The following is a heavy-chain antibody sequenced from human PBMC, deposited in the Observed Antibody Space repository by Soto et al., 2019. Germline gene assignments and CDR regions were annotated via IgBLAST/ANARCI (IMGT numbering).Heavy chain of an antibody. CDR1: GGSMSKFH. CDR3: VRDGSKTLRDCFDP. Sequence: WATLSITCSVSGGSMSKFHWSWIRQTAGKGLEWMGRVYATGTSDYNPSLRSRIAMSVDISKKTFSLRLRSVTAADTGVYYCVRDGSKTLRDCFDPWGQGILVTSPQ. J-gene: IGHJ5*02. CDR2: VYATGTS. V-gene: IGHV4-4*07. D-gene: IGHD4-17*01.